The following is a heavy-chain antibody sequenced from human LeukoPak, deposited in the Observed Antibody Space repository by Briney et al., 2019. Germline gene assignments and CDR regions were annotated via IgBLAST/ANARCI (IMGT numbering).Heavy chain of an antibody. D-gene: IGHD2-21*02. CDR2: IKQDGSEK. J-gene: IGHJ6*02. CDR1: GFTFSSYW. V-gene: IGHV3-7*01. Sequence: PGGSLRLSCVASGFTFSSYWMSWVRQAPGKGLEWVANIKQDGSEKDYVDSVKGRFTISRDNAKNSLYLQMNSLRAEDTAVYYCARYCGGDCYGMDVWGQGTTVTVSS. CDR3: ARYCGGDCYGMDV.